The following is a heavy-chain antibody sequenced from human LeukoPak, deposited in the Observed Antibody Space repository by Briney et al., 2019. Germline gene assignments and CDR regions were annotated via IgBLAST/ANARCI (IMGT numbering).Heavy chain of an antibody. CDR2: ISSSSSTI. J-gene: IGHJ6*03. V-gene: IGHV3-48*01. Sequence: GGSLRLSCAASGFTFSSYEMKWVRQAPGKGLEGVSYISSSSSTIYYADSVKGRFTISRDNAKNSLYLQMNSLRAEDTAVYYCAADRPTVTTSSYYYYYMDVWGKGTTVTVSS. CDR3: AADRPTVTTSSYYYYYMDV. D-gene: IGHD4-11*01. CDR1: GFTFSSYE.